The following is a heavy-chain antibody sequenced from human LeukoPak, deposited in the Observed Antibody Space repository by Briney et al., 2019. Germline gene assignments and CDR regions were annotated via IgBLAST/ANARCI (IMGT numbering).Heavy chain of an antibody. CDR2: IWYDGSNK. D-gene: IGHD6-19*01. J-gene: IGHJ4*02. CDR3: ARDLGSGWYLDY. CDR1: GFTFSSYG. Sequence: PGRSLRLSCVASGFTFSSYGIHWVRQAPGKGLEWVALIWYDGSNKYYADSVKGRFTISRDNSKNTLYLQMNSLRAEDTAVYYCARDLGSGWYLDYWGQGTLVTVSS. V-gene: IGHV3-33*01.